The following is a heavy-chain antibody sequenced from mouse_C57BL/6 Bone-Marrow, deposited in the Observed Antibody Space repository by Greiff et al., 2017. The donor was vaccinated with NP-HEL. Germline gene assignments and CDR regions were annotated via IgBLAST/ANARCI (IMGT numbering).Heavy chain of an antibody. J-gene: IGHJ4*01. CDR3: AIFITTVVAKAMDY. CDR2: INPNNGGT. CDR1: GYTFTDYN. Sequence: VQLQQSGPELVKPGASVKIPCKASGYTFTDYNMDWVKQSHGKSLEWIGDINPNNGGTIYNQKFKGKATLTVDKSSSTAYMELRSLTSEDTAVYYCAIFITTVVAKAMDYWGQGTSVTVSS. V-gene: IGHV1-18*01. D-gene: IGHD1-1*01.